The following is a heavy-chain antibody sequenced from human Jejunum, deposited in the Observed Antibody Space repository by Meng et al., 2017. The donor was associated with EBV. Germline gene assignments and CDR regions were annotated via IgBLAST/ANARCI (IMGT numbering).Heavy chain of an antibody. CDR3: AKLTRA. Sequence: EVQLVGSGGGLVQPGGSLRLPWHASGFTFSSSAMSWVRQAPGKGLEWVSSIGGSGGATYYADSVKGRFTISRDNSKSTLYLQMNSLRAEDTAVYYCAKLTRAWGQGTLVTVSS. V-gene: IGHV3-23*04. D-gene: IGHD1/OR15-1a*01. CDR2: IGGSGGAT. J-gene: IGHJ5*02. CDR1: GFTFSSSA.